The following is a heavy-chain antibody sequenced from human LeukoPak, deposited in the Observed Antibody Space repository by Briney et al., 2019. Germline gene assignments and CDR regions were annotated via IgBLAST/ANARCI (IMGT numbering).Heavy chain of an antibody. CDR3: ARQRAGGIFGY. J-gene: IGHJ4*02. CDR1: GYTFSTHY. CDR2: INPSGGDT. V-gene: IGHV1-46*01. Sequence: VASVKVSCKASGYTFSTHYMHWVRQAPGQGLEWMGVINPSGGDTSYAQKFRGRVTMTRDTSTSTVYMELSSLRSEDTAVYYCARQRAGGIFGYWGQGTLVTVSS. D-gene: IGHD3-16*01.